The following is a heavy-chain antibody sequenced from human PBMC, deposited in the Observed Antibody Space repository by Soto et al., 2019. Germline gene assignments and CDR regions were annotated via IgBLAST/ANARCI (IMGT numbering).Heavy chain of an antibody. V-gene: IGHV3-7*01. CDR2: INQDGSEK. Sequence: GGSLRLSCAASGFTFTSYWMDWVRQAPGKGLEWVANINQDGSEKHYVDSVKGRFTISRDNAKNSLYLQMSSLTAEDSALYYCSPSLDFWGQGTLVTISS. CDR1: GFTFTSYW. CDR3: SPSLDF. J-gene: IGHJ4*02.